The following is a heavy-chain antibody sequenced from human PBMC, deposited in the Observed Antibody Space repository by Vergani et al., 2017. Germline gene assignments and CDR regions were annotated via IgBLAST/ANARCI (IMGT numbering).Heavy chain of an antibody. CDR2: MSSGDSI. CDR1: GFTFSDHY. D-gene: IGHD3-9*01. Sequence: QVQLVESGGGLVKPGGSLRLSCAASGFTFSDHYMSWVRQAPGKGLEWISYMSSGDSIYYADSVKGRFTVSRDNTKNTLYLQMNSLRAEDTAVYYCARETDTGSSVSYNYYAMDVWGQGTTVYVSS. CDR3: ARETDTGSSVSYNYYAMDV. J-gene: IGHJ6*02. V-gene: IGHV3-11*04.